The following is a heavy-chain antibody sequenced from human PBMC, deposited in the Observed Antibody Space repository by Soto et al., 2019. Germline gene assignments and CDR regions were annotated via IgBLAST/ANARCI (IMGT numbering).Heavy chain of an antibody. V-gene: IGHV3-66*01. Sequence: PGGSLRLSCAASGFTVSSNYMSWVRQAPGKGLEWVSVIYSGGSTYYADSVKGRFTISRDNSKNTLYLQMNSLRAEDTAVYYCARGRPRYSSSWYYFDYWGQGTLVTVSS. D-gene: IGHD6-13*01. CDR1: GFTVSSNY. CDR2: IYSGGST. CDR3: ARGRPRYSSSWYYFDY. J-gene: IGHJ4*02.